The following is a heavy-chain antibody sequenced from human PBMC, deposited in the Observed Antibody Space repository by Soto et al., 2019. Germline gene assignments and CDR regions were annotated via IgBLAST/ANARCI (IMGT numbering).Heavy chain of an antibody. J-gene: IGHJ6*03. CDR3: ARDRDTMDV. CDR1: GGSISSYY. Sequence: SETLSLTCTVSGGSISSYYWSWIRQPPGKGLEWIGYIYYSGSTNYNPSLKSRVTISVDTSKNQFSLKLSSVTAADTAVYYCARDRDTMDVWGKGTTVTVSS. CDR2: IYYSGST. D-gene: IGHD5-18*01. V-gene: IGHV4-59*08.